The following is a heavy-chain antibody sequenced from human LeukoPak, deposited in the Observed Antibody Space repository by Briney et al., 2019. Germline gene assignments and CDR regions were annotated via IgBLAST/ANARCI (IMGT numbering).Heavy chain of an antibody. CDR3: ARGYYGSGRYYFDY. CDR2: ISSSSSYI. CDR1: GFTFSSYS. Sequence: GGSLRLSCAASGFTFSSYSMNWVRQAPGKGLEWVSSISSSSSYIYYADSVKGRFTISRDNAKNSLYLQMNSLRDEDTAVYYCARGYYGSGRYYFDYWGQGTLVTVSS. J-gene: IGHJ4*02. V-gene: IGHV3-21*01. D-gene: IGHD3-10*01.